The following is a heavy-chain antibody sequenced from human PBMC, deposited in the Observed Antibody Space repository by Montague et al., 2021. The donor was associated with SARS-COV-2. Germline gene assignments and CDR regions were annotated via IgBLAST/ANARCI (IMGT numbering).Heavy chain of an antibody. CDR2: IYYNGRT. Sequence: SETLSLTCTVSGDSINGYYWTWVRQLPGKGLQWIAHIYYNGRTSYIPSLKSRLSVSLDKAKYQFSLELTSVTAADTARYFCARGTEVGAFDYWGQGALVSVSS. CDR1: GDSINGYY. CDR3: ARGTEVGAFDY. J-gene: IGHJ4*02. D-gene: IGHD1-26*01. V-gene: IGHV4-59*01.